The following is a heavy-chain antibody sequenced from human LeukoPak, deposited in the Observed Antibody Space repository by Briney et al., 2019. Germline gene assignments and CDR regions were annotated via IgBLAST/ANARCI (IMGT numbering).Heavy chain of an antibody. D-gene: IGHD3-22*01. CDR2: INHSGST. J-gene: IGHJ4*02. V-gene: IGHV4-34*01. CDR3: ARGLGYYDSSVGY. CDR1: GGSFSGYY. Sequence: NPSETLSLTCAVYGGSFSGYYWSWIRQPPGKGLEWIGEINHSGSTNYNPSLKSRVTISVDTSKNQFSLKLSSVTAADTAVYYCARGLGYYDSSVGYWGQGTLVTVSS.